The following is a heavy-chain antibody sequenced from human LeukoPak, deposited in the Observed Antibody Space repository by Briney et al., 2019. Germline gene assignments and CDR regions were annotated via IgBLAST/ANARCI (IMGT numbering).Heavy chain of an antibody. CDR2: ISGGSTNI. Sequence: GGSLRLSCAPSGFTFSNYNMNWVRQAPGKGLEWVSYISGGSTNIYYTDSVKGRFTISRDNAKNSLYLQMNSLRAEDTAVYYCARDDTAVAGTELDYWGQGTLVTVSS. CDR1: GFTFSNYN. J-gene: IGHJ4*02. CDR3: ARDDTAVAGTELDY. D-gene: IGHD6-19*01. V-gene: IGHV3-21*01.